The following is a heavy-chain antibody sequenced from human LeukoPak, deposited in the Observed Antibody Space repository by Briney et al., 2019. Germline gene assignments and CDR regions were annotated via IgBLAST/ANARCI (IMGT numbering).Heavy chain of an antibody. CDR3: ARPPSISTPFFGMDV. V-gene: IGHV3-48*03. CDR1: GCTFSSYD. D-gene: IGHD3-9*01. J-gene: IGHJ6*02. CDR2: ISRSGTTI. Sequence: GGSLRLSCAASGCTFSSYDMNWVRQAPGKGLEWVSYISRSGTTIYYADSVKGRFTISRDNAKNSLYLQMNSLRAEDTAVYYCARPPSISTPFFGMDVWGQGTTVPVSS.